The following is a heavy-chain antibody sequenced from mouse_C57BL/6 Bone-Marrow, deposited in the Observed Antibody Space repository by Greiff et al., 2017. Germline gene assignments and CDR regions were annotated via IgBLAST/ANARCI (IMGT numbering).Heavy chain of an antibody. Sequence: VQLQQPGAELVKPGASVTLSCKASGYTFTSYWMHWVKQRPGQGLEWIGMIHPNSGSTNYNEKFKSKATLTVDKSSSTAYMQLSSLTSEDSAVYYCAREGYYYYAMDYWGQGTSVTVSS. D-gene: IGHD1-1*01. CDR2: IHPNSGST. V-gene: IGHV1-64*01. CDR3: AREGYYYYAMDY. CDR1: GYTFTSYW. J-gene: IGHJ4*01.